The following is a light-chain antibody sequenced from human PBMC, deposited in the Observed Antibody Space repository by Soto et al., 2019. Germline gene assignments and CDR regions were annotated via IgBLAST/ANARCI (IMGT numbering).Light chain of an antibody. CDR1: QSVSTD. J-gene: IGKJ4*01. CDR3: QQYNKWPLT. V-gene: IGKV3-15*01. CDR2: RAS. Sequence: DIVMTQSPVTLSVSPGERATLSCRASQSVSTDLAWYQQKPGQAPRLLIYRASTGATDIPARFSASGSGTDFTLTISSMQSEDFALYYCQQYNKWPLTFGGGTKVEI.